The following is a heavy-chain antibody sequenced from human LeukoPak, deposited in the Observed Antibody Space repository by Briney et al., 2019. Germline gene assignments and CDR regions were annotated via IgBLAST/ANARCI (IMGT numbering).Heavy chain of an antibody. V-gene: IGHV1-18*01. CDR1: GYTFTSYG. CDR3: ARAPPPWYWPGMDV. Sequence: ASVKVSCKASGYTFTSYGISWVRQAPGQGLEWMGWISAYNGNTNYAQKLQGRVTMTTDTSTSTAYMELRSLRSDDTAVYYCARAPPPWYWPGMDVWGQGTTVTVSS. CDR2: ISAYNGNT. D-gene: IGHD2-8*02. J-gene: IGHJ6*02.